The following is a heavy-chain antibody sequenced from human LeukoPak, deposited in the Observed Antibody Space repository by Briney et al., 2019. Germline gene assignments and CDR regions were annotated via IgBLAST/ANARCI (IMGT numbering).Heavy chain of an antibody. V-gene: IGHV3-66*02. J-gene: IGHJ3*02. CDR1: GFSVSTNF. CDR2: FYRGGST. Sequence: GGSLRLSCAASGFSVSTNFMSWVRQAQGKGLEWVSSFYRGGSTRYVDSVKGRFTTSRDHSKNTMYLQMNSLRVEDTAVYYCARYHDSSGYTQGAFDIWGQGTMVTVS. D-gene: IGHD3-22*01. CDR3: ARYHDSSGYTQGAFDI.